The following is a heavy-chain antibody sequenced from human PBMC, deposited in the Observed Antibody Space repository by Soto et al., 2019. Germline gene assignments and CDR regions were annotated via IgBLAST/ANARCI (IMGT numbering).Heavy chain of an antibody. J-gene: IGHJ5*02. CDR3: ATQEVGGSYVYTFDP. D-gene: IGHD1-26*01. CDR1: GGSISSSSYY. Sequence: QLQLQESGPGLVKPSETLSLTCTVSGGSISSSSYYWGWIRQPPGKGLEWIGSIYYSGSTYYNPSRQSRVAISVDTSKNHFSLKLSSGTAADTAVYYCATQEVGGSYVYTFDPWGQGTLVTVSS. CDR2: IYYSGST. V-gene: IGHV4-39*02.